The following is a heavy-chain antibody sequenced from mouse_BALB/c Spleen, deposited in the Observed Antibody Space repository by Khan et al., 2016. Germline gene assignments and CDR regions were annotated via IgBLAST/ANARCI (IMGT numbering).Heavy chain of an antibody. CDR2: IFPGSGST. V-gene: IGHV1-77*01. D-gene: IGHD1-2*01. J-gene: IGHJ4*01. CDR3: ARSYYGYFAMDY. Sequence: QVQLQQSGTELPRPGASVKLSCKASGYTFTDYYLHWVKQRTGQGLEWIGEIFPGSGSTYYNEKFKGKASLTADTSSSTAYMQFSSLTSEDSAVYFCARSYYGYFAMDYWGHGASVTVSS. CDR1: GYTFTDYY.